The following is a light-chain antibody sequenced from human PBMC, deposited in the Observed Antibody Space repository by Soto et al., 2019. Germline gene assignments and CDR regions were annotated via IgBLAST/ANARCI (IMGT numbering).Light chain of an antibody. CDR1: NSDVGGYNY. V-gene: IGLV2-14*01. CDR3: SSYTSSSNVYV. CDR2: DVS. J-gene: IGLJ1*01. Sequence: QSALTQPASVSGSPGQSITISCTGTNSDVGGYNYVSWYQQHPGKAPKLMIYDVSNRPSGVSNRFSGSKSGNTASLTISGLQAEDEADYYCSSYTSSSNVYVFGTGTKVTVL.